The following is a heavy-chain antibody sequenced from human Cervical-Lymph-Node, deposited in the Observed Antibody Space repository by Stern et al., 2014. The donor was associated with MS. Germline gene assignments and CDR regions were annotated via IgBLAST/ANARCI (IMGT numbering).Heavy chain of an antibody. CDR3: VRDFVDIPMVSRSDYLDY. CDR2: IQTNTGKP. J-gene: IGHJ4*02. D-gene: IGHD5-18*01. V-gene: IGHV7-4-1*02. Sequence: QLVQSGSELKKPGAAVNVSCKASGYIFTNYPINWVRQAPGQGLEWMGWIQTNTGKPTYAQGFTGRFVFSLDTSVSTAYLQISSLKSEDTAVYFCVRDFVDIPMVSRSDYLDYWGQGTLVTVSS. CDR1: GYIFTNYP.